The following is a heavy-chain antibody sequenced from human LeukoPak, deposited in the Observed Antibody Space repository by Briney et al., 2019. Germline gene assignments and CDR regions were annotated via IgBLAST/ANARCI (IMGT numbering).Heavy chain of an antibody. CDR2: IYSGGNT. Sequence: GGSLRLSCAASGFTVSGNYMSWVRQAPGKGLEWVSVIYSGGNTYYTDSAKGRYTISRDNSKNTLYLQMNSLRAEDTAVYYCASEAKNYYGSGSYYTDYWGQGTPVTVSS. CDR3: ASEAKNYYGSGSYYTDY. J-gene: IGHJ4*02. CDR1: GFTVSGNY. V-gene: IGHV3-66*01. D-gene: IGHD3-10*01.